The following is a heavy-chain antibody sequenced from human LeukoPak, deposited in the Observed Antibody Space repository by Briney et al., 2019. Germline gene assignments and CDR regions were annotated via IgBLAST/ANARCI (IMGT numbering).Heavy chain of an antibody. Sequence: SSETLSLTCTVSGGSISSDYWSWIRQPPGKGLEWIGYIYYSGSTNYNPSLKSRVTISVDTSKNQFSLKLSSVTAADTAVYYCARGKRHHSEYFQHWGQGTLVTVSS. CDR2: IYYSGST. V-gene: IGHV4-59*01. J-gene: IGHJ1*01. CDR3: ARGKRHHSEYFQH. CDR1: GGSISSDY. D-gene: IGHD6-25*01.